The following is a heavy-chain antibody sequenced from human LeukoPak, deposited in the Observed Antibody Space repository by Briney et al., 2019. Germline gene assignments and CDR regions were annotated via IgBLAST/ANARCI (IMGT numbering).Heavy chain of an antibody. CDR1: GYTFTDYW. D-gene: IGHD4-11*01. Sequence: GESLKISCKTSGYTFTDYWIGWVRQMPGKGLEWMGIVWPDDSDTRYSSSLQGQVTISADKSTATAFLQWGSLKASDTAIYFCARQVGKILTVTPRYFDLWGQGTLVTVSS. CDR3: ARQVGKILTVTPRYFDL. V-gene: IGHV5-51*01. J-gene: IGHJ4*02. CDR2: VWPDDSDT.